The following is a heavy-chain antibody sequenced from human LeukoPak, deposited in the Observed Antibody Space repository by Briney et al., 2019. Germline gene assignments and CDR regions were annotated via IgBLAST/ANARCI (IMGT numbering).Heavy chain of an antibody. CDR3: AKAGPNYFDY. Sequence: TGGSPRLSCAASGFTFSSFGMSWVRQAPGKGLEWVSVISGRGNTIYYADSVKGRFTISRDNSKNTLYLQMNGLRADDTAVYYCAKAGPNYFDYWGQGTLVTVSS. CDR2: ISGRGNTI. V-gene: IGHV3-23*01. J-gene: IGHJ4*02. CDR1: GFTFSSFG. D-gene: IGHD7-27*01.